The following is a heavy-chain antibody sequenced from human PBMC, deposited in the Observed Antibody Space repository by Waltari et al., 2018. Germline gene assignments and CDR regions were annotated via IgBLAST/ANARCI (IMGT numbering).Heavy chain of an antibody. J-gene: IGHJ4*02. D-gene: IGHD3-10*01. V-gene: IGHV1-3*01. Sequence: QVQLVQSGAEMKKPGASVTLSCMASGYTVFAYPIHWVRQAPGQRLEWMGWITGNANTKYSQTFQGRVTITRDRSASTTYMDLSSLRSEDTAVYYCASGRERSYGSANYYQLDYWGQGTLVTVSS. CDR3: ASGRERSYGSANYYQLDY. CDR2: ITGNANT. CDR1: GYTVFAYP.